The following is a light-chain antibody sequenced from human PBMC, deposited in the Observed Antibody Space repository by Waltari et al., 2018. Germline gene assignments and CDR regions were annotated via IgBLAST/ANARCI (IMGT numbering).Light chain of an antibody. Sequence: DVVLTQSPLSLPVTLGQPASISCRSSQSLVHSDGHTYLNWFQQRPGQSPRRLIYEVSNRDSGVPDRFSGSGSDTDFTLKISRVEAEDIGVYYCMQGTHWYTFGQGTKLEIQ. CDR3: MQGTHWYT. J-gene: IGKJ2*01. V-gene: IGKV2-30*02. CDR2: EVS. CDR1: QSLVHSDGHTY.